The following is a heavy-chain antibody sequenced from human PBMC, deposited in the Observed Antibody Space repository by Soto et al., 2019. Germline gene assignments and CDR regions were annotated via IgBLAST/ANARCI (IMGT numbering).Heavy chain of an antibody. Sequence: SQTLSLTCAISGDSVSSNGAAWNWIRQSPSRGLEWLGRTYYRSRWYSDYAPSVKSRITVNPDTSQNQFSLQLNSVTPEDTAIFYFARDPPGFHSAFDFWGQGNLVTVSS. V-gene: IGHV6-1*01. J-gene: IGHJ4*02. CDR1: GDSVSSNGAA. CDR2: TYYRSRWYS. D-gene: IGHD4-4*01. CDR3: ARDPPGFHSAFDF.